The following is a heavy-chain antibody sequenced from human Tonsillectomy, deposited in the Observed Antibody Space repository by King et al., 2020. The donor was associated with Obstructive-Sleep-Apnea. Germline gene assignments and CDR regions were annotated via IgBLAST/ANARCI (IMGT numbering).Heavy chain of an antibody. J-gene: IGHJ4*02. CDR1: GGSISSDLW. CDR3: AREGFLQGFDY. CDR2: IYQSGRT. Sequence: QLQESGPGLVKPSGTLSLTCAVSGGSISSDLWWSWVRQAPGKGLEWIGEIYQSGRTNYNPSLKSRVTISIDKSKNQSSLKLNSVTVADTAVYYCAREGFLQGFDYWGQGTLVTVSS. V-gene: IGHV4-4*02.